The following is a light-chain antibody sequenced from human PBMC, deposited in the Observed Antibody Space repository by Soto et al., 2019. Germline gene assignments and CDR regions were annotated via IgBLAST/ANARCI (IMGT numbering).Light chain of an antibody. V-gene: IGKV3-11*01. CDR3: QQHANWPLT. Sequence: VVLTHSPATLSLSPGERATLSCRASQSVGNNLAWYQQKPGQAPGLLIYEASTRATGIPARFSGSGSGTDFTLTISSLEPEDFAVYYCQQHANWPLTFGGGTKVDI. J-gene: IGKJ4*01. CDR1: QSVGNN. CDR2: EAS.